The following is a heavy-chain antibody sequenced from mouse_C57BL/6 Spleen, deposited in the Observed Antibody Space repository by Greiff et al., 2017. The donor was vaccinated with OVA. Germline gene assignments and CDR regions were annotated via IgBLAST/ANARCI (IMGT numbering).Heavy chain of an antibody. CDR2: IYPGDGDT. Sequence: QVQLKESGPELVKPGASVKISCKASGYAFSSSWMNWVKQRPGKGLEWIGRIYPGDGDTNYNGKFKGKATLTADKSSSTAYMQLSSLTSEDSAVYFCARWDYGSSYEGYFDVWGTGTTVTVSS. CDR1: GYAFSSSW. J-gene: IGHJ1*03. D-gene: IGHD1-1*01. CDR3: ARWDYGSSYEGYFDV. V-gene: IGHV1-82*01.